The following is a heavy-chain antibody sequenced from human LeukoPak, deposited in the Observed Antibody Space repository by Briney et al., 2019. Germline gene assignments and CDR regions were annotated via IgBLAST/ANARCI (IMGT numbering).Heavy chain of an antibody. V-gene: IGHV5-51*01. CDR2: IYPGDSNT. J-gene: IGHJ3*02. CDR3: ARTRSHAFDI. CDR1: GYSFTTYW. Sequence: GESLKISCKGSGYSFTTYWIAWVRQMPGKGLEWMGIIYPGDSNTRYSPSFQGQVTTSADKSISTAYLQWSSLKASDTAMYYCARTRSHAFDIWGQGTMVTVSS.